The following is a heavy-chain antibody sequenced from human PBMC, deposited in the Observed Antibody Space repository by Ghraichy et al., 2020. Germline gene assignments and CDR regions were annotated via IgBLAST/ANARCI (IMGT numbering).Heavy chain of an antibody. Sequence: ASVKVSCKTCRAHVCSPDTHWELLGPLLRVKWKGIINPSGGSTRYAQKFQRRVTMTRDTYPSTVYMELRSLRSEDPAVYYCARFKQLAGGYGRDVWGQGTTVTVSS. CDR1: RAHVCSPD. V-gene: IGHV1-46*01. CDR2: INPSGGST. CDR3: ARFKQLAGGYGRDV. D-gene: IGHD6-6*01. J-gene: IGHJ6*02.